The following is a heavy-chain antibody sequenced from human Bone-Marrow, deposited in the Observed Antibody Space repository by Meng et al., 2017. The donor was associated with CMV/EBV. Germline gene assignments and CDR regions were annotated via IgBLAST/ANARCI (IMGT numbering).Heavy chain of an antibody. CDR1: GFTFSSYY. V-gene: IGHV3-74*01. Sequence: GESLKISCAASGFTFSSYYMHWVRQPPGKGLVWVSRINTDGMSTTYADSVKGRFTISRDNAKNTLYLQMSSLRAEDTAVYYCARVDYYDRSGYYNYYYYSRDVWGQGTTVTVSS. CDR2: INTDGMST. CDR3: ARVDYYDRSGYYNYYYYSRDV. J-gene: IGHJ6*02. D-gene: IGHD3-22*01.